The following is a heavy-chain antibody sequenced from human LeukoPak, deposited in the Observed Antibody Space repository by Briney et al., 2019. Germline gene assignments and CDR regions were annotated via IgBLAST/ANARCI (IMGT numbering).Heavy chain of an antibody. CDR2: ISGSSRTM. D-gene: IGHD4-23*01. J-gene: IGHJ4*02. Sequence: GGSLRLSCAASGFTFSSYSMHWIRLAPGKGLEWVSYISGSSRTMYYADSVKGRFTISRDNAKNSLYLQMNSLRAEDTAVYYCARDLGLYDYGGNIDYWGQGTLVTVSS. CDR1: GFTFSSYS. CDR3: ARDLGLYDYGGNIDY. V-gene: IGHV3-48*04.